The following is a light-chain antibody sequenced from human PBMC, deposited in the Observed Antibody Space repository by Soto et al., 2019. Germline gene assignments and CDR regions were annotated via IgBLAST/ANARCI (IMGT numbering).Light chain of an antibody. CDR3: LPSYRGAGPYV. V-gene: IGLV7-46*01. J-gene: IGLJ1*01. CDR1: TGAVTSGHY. Sequence: QAVVTQEPSLTVSPGGTVTLTCGSSTGAVTSGHYPYWFQQKPGQAPRTLIYDTSNKHSWTPARFSGSLLGGKAALTLSGPQLRDEANNYCLPSYRGAGPYVSGTGPRSPS. CDR2: DTS.